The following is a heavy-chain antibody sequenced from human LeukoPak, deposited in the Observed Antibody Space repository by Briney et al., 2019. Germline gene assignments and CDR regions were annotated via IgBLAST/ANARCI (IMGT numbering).Heavy chain of an antibody. D-gene: IGHD6-13*01. CDR1: GFTFSSYA. V-gene: IGHV3-23*01. CDR3: AKTLARWAAGTVSGY. CDR2: ISGSGGST. Sequence: PGGSLRLFCAASGFTFSSYAMSWVRQAPGKGLEWVSAISGSGGSTYYADSVKGRFTISRDNSKNTLYLQMNSLRAEDTAVYYCAKTLARWAAGTVSGYWGQGTLVTVSS. J-gene: IGHJ1*01.